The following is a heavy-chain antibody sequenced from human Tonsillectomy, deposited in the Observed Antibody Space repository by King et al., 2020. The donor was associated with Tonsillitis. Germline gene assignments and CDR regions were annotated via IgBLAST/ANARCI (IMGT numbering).Heavy chain of an antibody. Sequence: VQLQQWGAGLLKPSETLSLTCAVSGGSFSGYYWSWIRQPPGKGLEWFGEINHSGSTNFNPSLKSRVTISVDTSKNQFSLKLSSATAADTAVYYCARESPGTRDFDIWCQGTIVTVSS. J-gene: IGHJ3*02. CDR1: GGSFSGYY. CDR3: ARESPGTRDFDI. D-gene: IGHD1-26*01. V-gene: IGHV4-34*01. CDR2: INHSGST.